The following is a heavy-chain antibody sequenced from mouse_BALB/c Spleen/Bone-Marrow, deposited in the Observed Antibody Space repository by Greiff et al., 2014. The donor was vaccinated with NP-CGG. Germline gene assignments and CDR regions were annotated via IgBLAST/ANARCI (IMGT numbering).Heavy chain of an antibody. D-gene: IGHD2-3*01. CDR2: INPNNDGT. CDR1: GYTFTSYY. CDR3: ARAAYDPYAMDY. J-gene: IGHJ4*01. Sequence: QVQLQQPGAELVKPGASVKLSCKASGYTFTSYYMYWVKQRPGQGLEWIGEINPNNDGTNFNEKFKSKATLTVDKSSSTAYMQLSSLTSEDSAVYYCARAAYDPYAMDYWGQGTSVPVSS. V-gene: IGHV1S81*02.